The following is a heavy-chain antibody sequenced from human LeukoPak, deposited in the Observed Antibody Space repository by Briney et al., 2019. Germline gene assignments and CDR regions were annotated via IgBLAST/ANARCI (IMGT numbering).Heavy chain of an antibody. CDR2: THYSGNT. CDR3: AIAYDYGDSY. D-gene: IGHD4-17*01. V-gene: IGHV4-39*01. CDR1: GGSFSSTSYY. Sequence: SETLSLTCTVSGGSFSSTSYYWGWIRQPPGKGLEWIGCTHYSGNTYYNPSLKSRVTISVDTSNNQFSLKLTSVTAADTAVYYCAIAYDYGDSYWGQGTLVTVAS. J-gene: IGHJ4*02.